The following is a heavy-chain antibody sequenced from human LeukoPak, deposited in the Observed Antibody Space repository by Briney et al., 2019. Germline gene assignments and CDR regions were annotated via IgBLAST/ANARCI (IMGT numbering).Heavy chain of an antibody. V-gene: IGHV4-4*07. Sequence: SETLSLTCTVSGGSISSYYWSWIRQPAGKGLEWIGRIYTSGSTNYNPSLKTRVTVSVDTSKNQFSLKLSSVTAADTAVYYCARDAYYDMRLPPLYYYVMDVWGQGTTVTVS. CDR2: IYTSGST. D-gene: IGHD3-22*01. CDR1: GGSISSYY. J-gene: IGHJ6*02. CDR3: ARDAYYDMRLPPLYYYVMDV.